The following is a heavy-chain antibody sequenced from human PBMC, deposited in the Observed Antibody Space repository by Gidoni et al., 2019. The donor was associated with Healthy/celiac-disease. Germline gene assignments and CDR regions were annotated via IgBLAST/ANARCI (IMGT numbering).Heavy chain of an antibody. J-gene: IGHJ2*01. CDR1: GGSISSSSYY. CDR2: IYYSGST. D-gene: IGHD4-17*01. V-gene: IGHV4-39*07. Sequence: QLQLQESGPGLVKPSETLSLPCTVSGGSISSSSYYWGWIRQPPGKGLEWIGSIYYSGSTYYNPSLKSRVTISVDTSKNQFSLKRSSVTAADTAVYYCARSGSDYGNWYFDLWGRGTLVTVSS. CDR3: ARSGSDYGNWYFDL.